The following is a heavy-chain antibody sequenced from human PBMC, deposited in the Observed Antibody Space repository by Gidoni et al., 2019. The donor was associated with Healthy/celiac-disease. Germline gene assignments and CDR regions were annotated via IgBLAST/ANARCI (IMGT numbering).Heavy chain of an antibody. J-gene: IGHJ3*02. CDR2: INHSGST. CDR1: GGSFSGYY. Sequence: QVQLQQWGAGLLKPSETLSLTCAVYGGSFSGYYWSWIRQPPGKGLEWIGEINHSGSTNYNPSLKSRVTISVDTSKNQFSLKLSSVTAADTAVYYCARGGPHRAFDIWGQGTMVTVSS. V-gene: IGHV4-34*01. CDR3: ARGGPHRAFDI.